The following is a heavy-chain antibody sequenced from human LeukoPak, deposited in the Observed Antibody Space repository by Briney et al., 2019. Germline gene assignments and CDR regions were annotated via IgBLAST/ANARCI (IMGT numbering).Heavy chain of an antibody. CDR3: ARRPGYCSSTSCYQDAFDI. CDR1: GYSFTSYW. J-gene: IGHJ3*02. Sequence: GESLKISCKGSGYSFTSYWIGWVRQMPGKGLEWMGIIYPGDSDTRDSPSFQGQVTISADKSISTAYLQWSSLKASDTAMYYCARRPGYCSSTSCYQDAFDIWGQGTMVTVSS. CDR2: IYPGDSDT. D-gene: IGHD2-2*01. V-gene: IGHV5-51*01.